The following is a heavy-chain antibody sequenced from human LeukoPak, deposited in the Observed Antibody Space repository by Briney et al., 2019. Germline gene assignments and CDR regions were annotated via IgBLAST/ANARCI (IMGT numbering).Heavy chain of an antibody. V-gene: IGHV4-59*01. CDR2: IYYTGST. D-gene: IGHD6-13*01. CDR3: ARSPVRIAAPGRAFAY. CDR1: GGSISSYY. J-gene: IGHJ4*02. Sequence: PSETLSLTCTVSGGSISSYYWSWIRQPPGKGLEWIGYIYYTGSTNNNPSLKRRVTISINASKKQLSQERRSVTAADTAVSSCARSPVRIAAPGRAFAYWGQGTLVSVSS.